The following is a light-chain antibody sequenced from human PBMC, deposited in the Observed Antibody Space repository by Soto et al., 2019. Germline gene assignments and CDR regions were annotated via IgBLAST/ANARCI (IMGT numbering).Light chain of an antibody. CDR3: QQLNTYPLFT. CDR1: QDISRY. Sequence: DIQLTQSPSFLSASVGDRVTITCRASQDISRYLAWYQQKAGKAPKLLSYAASTLQKGVPSRFSGSGSGTEFTLTISSLQPDDFATYYCQQLNTYPLFTFGPGTEVDI. J-gene: IGKJ3*01. V-gene: IGKV1-9*01. CDR2: AAS.